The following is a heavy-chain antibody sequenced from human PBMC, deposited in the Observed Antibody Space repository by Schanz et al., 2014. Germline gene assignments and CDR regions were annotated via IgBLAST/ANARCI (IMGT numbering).Heavy chain of an antibody. CDR1: GFTFNDYW. J-gene: IGHJ6*02. D-gene: IGHD4-4*01. CDR2: INSDGRST. V-gene: IGHV3-74*01. CDR3: AKDRQTTVNRVGYYYGMDV. Sequence: EEQMVESGGGFVQPGGSLRLSCAASGFTFNDYWMHWVRQAPGKGLVWVSRINSDGRSTNYADSVKGRFSISRDNARNTLHLQMDSLRDEDTAVYYCAKDRQTTVNRVGYYYGMDVWGQGTTVTVSS.